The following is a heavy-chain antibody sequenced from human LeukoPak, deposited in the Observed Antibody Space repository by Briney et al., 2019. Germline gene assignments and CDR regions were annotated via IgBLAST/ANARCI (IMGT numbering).Heavy chain of an antibody. Sequence: PGGSLRLSCAASGFTFSNYAMNWVRQPPGKGLEWVSSISGSGGSTYYADSVKGRFTISRDNAKKSLYLQMNSLRAEDTAVYYCARHLSGVTGYTYGRGIDYWGQGTLVTVSS. V-gene: IGHV3-23*01. CDR1: GFTFSNYA. CDR3: ARHLSGVTGYTYGRGIDY. CDR2: ISGSGGST. J-gene: IGHJ4*02. D-gene: IGHD5-18*01.